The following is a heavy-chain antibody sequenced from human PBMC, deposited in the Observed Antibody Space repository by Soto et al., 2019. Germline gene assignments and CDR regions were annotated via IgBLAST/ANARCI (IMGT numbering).Heavy chain of an antibody. CDR3: ASYYDSSGYHRGEYFQH. V-gene: IGHV1-69*13. Sequence: SVKVSCKASGGTFSSYAISWVRQAPGQGLEWMGGIIPIFGTANYAQKFQGRVTITADESTSTAYMELSSLRSEDTAVYYCASYYDSSGYHRGEYFQHWGQGTLVTVSS. CDR2: IIPIFGTA. CDR1: GGTFSSYA. D-gene: IGHD3-22*01. J-gene: IGHJ1*01.